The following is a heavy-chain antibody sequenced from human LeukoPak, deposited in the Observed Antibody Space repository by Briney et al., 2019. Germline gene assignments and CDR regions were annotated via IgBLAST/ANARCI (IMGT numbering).Heavy chain of an antibody. CDR1: GGSFSGYY. D-gene: IGHD3-10*01. CDR3: VHTGVNYYGSGSYYDAFDI. Sequence: SETLSLTCAVYGGSFSGYYWSWIRQPPGKGLEWIGEINHSGSTNYNPSLKSRVTISVDTSKNQFSLKLSSVTAADTAVYYCVHTGVNYYGSGSYYDAFDIWGQGTMVTVSS. J-gene: IGHJ3*02. CDR2: INHSGST. V-gene: IGHV4-34*09.